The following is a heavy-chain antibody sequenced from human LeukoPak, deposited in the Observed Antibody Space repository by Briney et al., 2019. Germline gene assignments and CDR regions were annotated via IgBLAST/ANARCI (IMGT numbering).Heavy chain of an antibody. CDR1: GYTFTGYY. CDR3: ARVGYYYDSSGYWLY. J-gene: IGHJ4*02. V-gene: IGHV1-2*02. CDR2: INPNSGGT. D-gene: IGHD3-22*01. Sequence: ASVEVSCKASGYTFTGYYMHWVRQAPGQGLEWMGWINPNSGGTNYAQKFQGRVTMTRDTSISTAYMELSRLRSDDTAVYYCARVGYYYDSSGYWLYWGQGTLVTVSS.